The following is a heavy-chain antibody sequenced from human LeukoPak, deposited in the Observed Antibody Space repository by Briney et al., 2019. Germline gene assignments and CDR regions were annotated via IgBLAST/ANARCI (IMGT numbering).Heavy chain of an antibody. D-gene: IGHD2-2*01. J-gene: IGHJ4*02. CDR2: ISSSSSYI. Sequence: GGSLRLSCAAPGFTFSSYSLNWVRQAPGKGLEWVSSISSSSSYIYYADSVKGRFTISRDNAKNSLYLQMNSLRAEDTAVYYCARVSSYCSSTSCTGDYWGQGTLVTVSS. V-gene: IGHV3-21*01. CDR1: GFTFSSYS. CDR3: ARVSSYCSSTSCTGDY.